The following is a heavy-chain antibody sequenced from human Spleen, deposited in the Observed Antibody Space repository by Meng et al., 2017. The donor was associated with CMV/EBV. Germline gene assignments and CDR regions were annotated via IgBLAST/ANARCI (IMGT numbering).Heavy chain of an antibody. Sequence: QVQLTQGGAGLLKPSETLSLTCAVYGGSFSGYYWSWIRQPPGKGLEWIGEINHSGSTNYNPSLKSRVTISVDTSKNQFSLKLSSVTAADTAVYYCARVVEMATPYFDYWGQGTLVTVSS. J-gene: IGHJ4*02. CDR3: ARVVEMATPYFDY. CDR1: GGSFSGYY. V-gene: IGHV4-34*01. D-gene: IGHD5-24*01. CDR2: INHSGST.